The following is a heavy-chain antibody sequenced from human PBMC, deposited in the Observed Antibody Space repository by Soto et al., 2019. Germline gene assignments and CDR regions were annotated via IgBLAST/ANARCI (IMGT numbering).Heavy chain of an antibody. CDR3: ARRGYYDSSGYYYY. CDR1: GGSISSSSYY. D-gene: IGHD3-22*01. V-gene: IGHV4-39*01. CDR2: IYYRGST. Sequence: QLQLQESGPGLVKPSETLSLTCTVSGGSISSSSYYWGWIRQPPGKGLEWIGSIYYRGSTYYNPSRQSRVTMSVDTSKNQCSLKLSSVTAADTAVYYCARRGYYDSSGYYYYWGQGTLVTVSS. J-gene: IGHJ4*02.